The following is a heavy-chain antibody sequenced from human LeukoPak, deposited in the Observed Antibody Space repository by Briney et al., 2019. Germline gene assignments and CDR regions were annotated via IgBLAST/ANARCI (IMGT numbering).Heavy chain of an antibody. CDR2: ISSSSSTI. CDR1: GFTFSSYS. D-gene: IGHD1-1*01. J-gene: IGHJ4*02. Sequence: GGSLRLSCAASGFTFSSYSMNWVRQAPGKGLEWVSYISSSSSTIYYADSVKGRFTISRDNAKNSLYLQMNSLRAEDTAVYYCARAGYWNVLDYWGQGTLVTVSS. CDR3: ARAGYWNVLDY. V-gene: IGHV3-48*01.